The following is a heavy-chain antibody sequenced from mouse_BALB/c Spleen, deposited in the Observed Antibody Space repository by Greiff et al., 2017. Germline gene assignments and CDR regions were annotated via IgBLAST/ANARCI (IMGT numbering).Heavy chain of an antibody. CDR2: ISYDGSN. CDR3: ARGIYDGYFYYAMDY. D-gene: IGHD2-3*01. Sequence: EVKLQESGPGLVKPSQSLSLTCSVTGYSITSGYYWNWIRQFPGNKLEWMGYISYDGSNNYNPSLKNRISITRDTSKNQFFLKLNSVTTEDTATYYCARGIYDGYFYYAMDYWGQGTSVTVSS. CDR1: GYSITSGYY. J-gene: IGHJ4*01. V-gene: IGHV3-6*02.